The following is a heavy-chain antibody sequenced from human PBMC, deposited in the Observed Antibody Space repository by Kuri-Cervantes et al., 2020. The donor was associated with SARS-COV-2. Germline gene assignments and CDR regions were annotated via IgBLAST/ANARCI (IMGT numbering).Heavy chain of an antibody. J-gene: IGHJ5*02. CDR3: AKSDWFDP. CDR2: FVSDGTSP. Sequence: GGSLRLSCAASGFTFGNYWMHWVRQAPGKGLVWVSRFVSDGTSPSYADSVRGRFTISRDNAKNTLYLQMNSLRADDTAVYYCAKSDWFDPWGQGTLVTVSS. CDR1: GFTFGNYW. V-gene: IGHV3-74*01.